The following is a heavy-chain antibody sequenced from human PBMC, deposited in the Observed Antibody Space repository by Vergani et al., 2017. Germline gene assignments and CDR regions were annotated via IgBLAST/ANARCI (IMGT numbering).Heavy chain of an antibody. CDR1: GFTFSNAW. D-gene: IGHD6-13*01. CDR2: IKSKTDGGTT. V-gene: IGHV3-15*01. J-gene: IGHJ3*02. Sequence: EVQLVESGGGLVKPGGSLRLSCAASGFTFSNAWMSWVRQAPGKGLEWVGRIKSKTDGGTTDYAAPVKGRFTISRDDSKNTLYLQMNSLRAEDTAVYYCARDLAGIAAANDAFDIWGQGTMVTVSS. CDR3: ARDLAGIAAANDAFDI.